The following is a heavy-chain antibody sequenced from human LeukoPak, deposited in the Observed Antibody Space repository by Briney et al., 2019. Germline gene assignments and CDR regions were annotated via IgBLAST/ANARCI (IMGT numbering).Heavy chain of an antibody. CDR2: ISSSSSYI. Sequence: GGSLRLSCAASGFTFSSYSMNWVRQAPGKGLEWVSSISSSSSYIYYVDSVKGRFTISRDNAKNSLYLQMNSLRAEDTAVYYCVRGIGSLQPDYWGQGTLVTVSS. J-gene: IGHJ4*02. D-gene: IGHD3-10*01. V-gene: IGHV3-21*01. CDR3: VRGIGSLQPDY. CDR1: GFTFSSYS.